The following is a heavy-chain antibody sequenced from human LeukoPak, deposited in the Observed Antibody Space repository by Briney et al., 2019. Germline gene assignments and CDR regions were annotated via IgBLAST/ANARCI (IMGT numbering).Heavy chain of an antibody. V-gene: IGHV3-7*01. CDR3: ARILWFGESLLFDY. D-gene: IGHD3-10*01. J-gene: IGHJ4*02. CDR1: GFTFSSYW. CDR2: IKQDGSEK. Sequence: GGSLRLTCAASGFTFSSYWMSWVRQAPGKGLELVANIKQDGSEKYYVDSVKGRFTISRDNAKNSLYLQMNSLRAEDTAVYYCARILWFGESLLFDYWGQGTLVTVSS.